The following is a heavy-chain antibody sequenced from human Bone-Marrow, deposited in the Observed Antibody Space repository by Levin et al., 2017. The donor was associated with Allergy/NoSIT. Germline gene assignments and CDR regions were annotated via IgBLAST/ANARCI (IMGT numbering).Heavy chain of an antibody. V-gene: IGHV1-69*13. CDR3: AYQEWSPYYYGMDV. CDR2: IIPIFGTA. Sequence: SVKVSCKASGGTFSSYAISWVRQAPGQGLEWMGGIIPIFGTANYAQKFQGRVTITADESTSTAYMELSSLRSEDTAVYYCAYQEWSPYYYGMDVWGQGTTVTVSS. J-gene: IGHJ6*02. CDR1: GGTFSSYA. D-gene: IGHD3-3*01.